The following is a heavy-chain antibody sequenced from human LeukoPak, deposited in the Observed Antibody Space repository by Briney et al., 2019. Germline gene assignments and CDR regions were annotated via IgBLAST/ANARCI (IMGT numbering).Heavy chain of an antibody. CDR2: IYYSGST. CDR1: GGSISSGDYY. J-gene: IGHJ4*02. V-gene: IGHV4-30-4*01. D-gene: IGHD3-3*01. CDR3: ARVVVLRFLEWLSGYDY. Sequence: SQTLSLTCTVSGGSISSGDYYWSWIRQPPGKGLEWIWYIYYSGSTYYNPSLKSRVTISVDTSKNQFSLKLSSVTAADTAVYYCARVVVLRFLEWLSGYDYWGQGTLVTVSS.